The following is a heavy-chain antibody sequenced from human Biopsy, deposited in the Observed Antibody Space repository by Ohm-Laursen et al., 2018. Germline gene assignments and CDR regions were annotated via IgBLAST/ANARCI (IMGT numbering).Heavy chain of an antibody. CDR2: IDWDDDE. Sequence: QTLSLTCAVSGESMGTYYWSWVRQPPGKALEWLARIDWDDDEFYSPSLRARLTVSKDTSKNQVVLTLTNMGPVDTATYYCARHRADNFGALEYWGQGILVTASS. V-gene: IGHV2-70*04. CDR3: ARHRADNFGALEY. CDR1: GESMGTYY. D-gene: IGHD1-1*01. J-gene: IGHJ4*02.